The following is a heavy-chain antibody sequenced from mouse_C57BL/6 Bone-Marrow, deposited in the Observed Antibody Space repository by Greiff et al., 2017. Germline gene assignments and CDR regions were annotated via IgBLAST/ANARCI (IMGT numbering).Heavy chain of an antibody. J-gene: IGHJ4*01. D-gene: IGHD2-12*01. Sequence: VQLQQSGAELVRPGASVKLSCTASGFNIKDDYMHWVKQRPEQGLEWIGWIDPENGDTEYAAKFQGKATITADTSSNTAYLQHSSLTSEDTAVYYCTSRYDGSYYAMDYWGQGTSVTVSS. CDR2: IDPENGDT. V-gene: IGHV14-4*01. CDR3: TSRYDGSYYAMDY. CDR1: GFNIKDDY.